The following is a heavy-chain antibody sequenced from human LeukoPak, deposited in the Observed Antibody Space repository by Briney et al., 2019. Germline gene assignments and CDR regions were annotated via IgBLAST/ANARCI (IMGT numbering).Heavy chain of an antibody. Sequence: ASVKVSCKASGYTFTSYGFSWVRQAPGQGLEWMGWISAYNGNTNYAQKLQGRVTMTTDTSTSTAYMELRSLRSDDTAVYYCARDQTVTALNAFDIWGQGTMVTVSS. D-gene: IGHD4-17*01. CDR3: ARDQTVTALNAFDI. CDR1: GYTFTSYG. V-gene: IGHV1-18*01. J-gene: IGHJ3*02. CDR2: ISAYNGNT.